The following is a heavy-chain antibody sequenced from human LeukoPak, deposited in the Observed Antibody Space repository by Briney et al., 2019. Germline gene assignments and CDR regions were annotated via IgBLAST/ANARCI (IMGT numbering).Heavy chain of an antibody. Sequence: GGSLRLSCAASGFTFSSHGMSWVRQAPGKGLEWVSTISGTGARTYYADSVKGRLTISRDNSKNTLHLQMNSLRAEDTVVYYCAKGTYGSGTYGSLDYWGQGTLVTVSS. V-gene: IGHV3-23*01. CDR2: ISGTGART. J-gene: IGHJ4*02. CDR3: AKGTYGSGTYGSLDY. CDR1: GFTFSSHG. D-gene: IGHD3-10*01.